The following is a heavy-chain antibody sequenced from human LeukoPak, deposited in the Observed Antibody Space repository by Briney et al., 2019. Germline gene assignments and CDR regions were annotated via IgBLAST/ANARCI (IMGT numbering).Heavy chain of an antibody. V-gene: IGHV3-21*01. CDR1: GFTFSSYT. Sequence: GGSLRLSCAASGFTFSSYTMNWVRQAPGEGLEWVSSISSTSSYIYYADSVKGRFTISRDNAKKSLYLQMNSLRAEDTAVYYCASGVNYFDYWGQGTLVTVSS. CDR3: ASGVNYFDY. D-gene: IGHD3-3*01. J-gene: IGHJ4*02. CDR2: ISSTSSYI.